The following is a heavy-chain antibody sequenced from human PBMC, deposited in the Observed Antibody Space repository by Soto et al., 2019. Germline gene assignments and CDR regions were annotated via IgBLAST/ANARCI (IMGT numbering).Heavy chain of an antibody. CDR3: AREQTYYDFWSGYYLFDY. J-gene: IGHJ4*02. D-gene: IGHD3-3*01. CDR1: GYTFTSYG. Sequence: GASVKVSCKASGYTFTSYGISWVRQAPGQGLEWMGWISAYNGNTNYAQKLQGRVTMTTDTSTSTAYMELRSLRSDDTAVYYCAREQTYYDFWSGYYLFDYWGQGTLVTVSS. V-gene: IGHV1-18*01. CDR2: ISAYNGNT.